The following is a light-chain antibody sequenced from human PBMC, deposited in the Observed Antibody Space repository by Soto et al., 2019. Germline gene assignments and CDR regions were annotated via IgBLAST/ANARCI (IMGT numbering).Light chain of an antibody. CDR1: SSNIGNNY. Sequence: QSVLTQPPSVSAAPGQKVTISCSGSSSNIGNNYVSWYQQLPGTAPTLLIYDNNKRPSGIPDRFSGSKSGTSATLVITGLQTGDEADYYCGTWDSSLSAYVFGTGTKLTVL. J-gene: IGLJ1*01. V-gene: IGLV1-51*01. CDR3: GTWDSSLSAYV. CDR2: DNN.